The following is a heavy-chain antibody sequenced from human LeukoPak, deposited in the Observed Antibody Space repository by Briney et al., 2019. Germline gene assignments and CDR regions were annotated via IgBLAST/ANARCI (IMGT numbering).Heavy chain of an antibody. CDR2: IYYSGST. J-gene: IGHJ4*02. Sequence: SETLSPTCTVSGGSISSYYWSWIRQPPGKGLEWIGYIYYSGSTNYNPSLKSRVTISVDTSKNQFSLKLSSVTAADTAVYYCARRGSGSWWVFDYWGQGTLVTVSS. V-gene: IGHV4-59*01. CDR3: ARRGSGSWWVFDY. CDR1: GGSISSYY. D-gene: IGHD6-19*01.